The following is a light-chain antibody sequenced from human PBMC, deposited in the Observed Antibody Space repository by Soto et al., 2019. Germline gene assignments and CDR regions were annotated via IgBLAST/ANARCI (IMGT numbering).Light chain of an antibody. J-gene: IGKJ5*01. V-gene: IGKV3D-20*02. CDR1: QSVSSNF. CDR2: GAS. Sequence: EIVFTQSPGTPSLSPGERATLSCSASQSVSSNFLAWYQQKPGQAPRLLIYGASNRATGIPARFSGSGSGTDFTLTISSLEPEDFAVYYCQQRSNWPITFGQGTRLEIK. CDR3: QQRSNWPIT.